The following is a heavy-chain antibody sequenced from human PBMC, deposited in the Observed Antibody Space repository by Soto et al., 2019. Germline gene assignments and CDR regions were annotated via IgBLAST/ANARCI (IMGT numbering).Heavy chain of an antibody. Sequence: EVQLVESGGGLGQPGRSLRLSCTTSGFTFGDYAMSWVRQAPGKGLEWVGFIRSKTYGGTAEYAASAKGRFTISRDDSKSIAYLQMNNLKTEDTAMYFCTRDQPITPWGQGTMVTVSS. V-gene: IGHV3-49*04. CDR1: GFTFGDYA. J-gene: IGHJ3*01. CDR2: IRSKTYGGTA. CDR3: TRDQPITP. D-gene: IGHD3-10*01.